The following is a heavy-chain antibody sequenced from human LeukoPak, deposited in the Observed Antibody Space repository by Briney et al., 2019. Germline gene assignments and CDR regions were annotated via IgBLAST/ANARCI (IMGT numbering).Heavy chain of an antibody. CDR3: ARQRGRWDSFDY. J-gene: IGHJ4*02. D-gene: IGHD1-26*01. CDR2: IYYSGST. CDR1: GGSISSYY. Sequence: SETLSLTCTVSGGSISSYYWSWIRQPPGKGLEWIGYIYYSGSTNYNPALKSRVTISVDTSKNQFSLKLSSVTAADAAVYYCARQRGRWDSFDYWGQGTLVTVSS. V-gene: IGHV4-59*08.